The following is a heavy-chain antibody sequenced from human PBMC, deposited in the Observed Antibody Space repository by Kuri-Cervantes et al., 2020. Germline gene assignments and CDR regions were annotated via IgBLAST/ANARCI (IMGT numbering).Heavy chain of an antibody. V-gene: IGHV1-18*01. J-gene: IGHJ4*02. Sequence: ASVKVSCKASGGTFSSYAISWVRQAPGQGLEWMGWISAYNGNTNYAQKLQGRVTMTTDTSTSTAYMELRSLRSDDTAVYYCARDWGSGWERGAFDYWGQGTLVTVSS. CDR3: ARDWGSGWERGAFDY. CDR1: GGTFSSYA. CDR2: ISAYNGNT. D-gene: IGHD6-19*01.